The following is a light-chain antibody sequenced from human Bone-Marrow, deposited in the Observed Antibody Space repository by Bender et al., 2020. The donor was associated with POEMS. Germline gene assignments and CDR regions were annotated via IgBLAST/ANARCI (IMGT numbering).Light chain of an antibody. Sequence: QTTLTQPASVSGSPGQSITISCTGASSDIGYSDHVSWYQQRPGKAPKLMIFDVNIRASGVPGRFSGSKSGNTASLTISSLQADDGSDFFCSIHGSDDTLLFATGARVTLL. CDR3: SIHGSDDTLL. CDR1: SSDIGYSDH. V-gene: IGLV2-14*03. J-gene: IGLJ1*01. CDR2: DVN.